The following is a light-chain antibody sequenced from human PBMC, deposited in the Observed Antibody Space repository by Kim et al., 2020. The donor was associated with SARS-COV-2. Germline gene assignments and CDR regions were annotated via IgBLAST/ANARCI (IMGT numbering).Light chain of an antibody. CDR2: DSS. J-gene: IGLJ2*01. Sequence: QSVLTQPPSVSAAPGQRVTISCSGSSSNIENNYVSWYQQLPGTAHRLLIYDSSVRPSGIPDRFSGSKSGTSATLGITGVQTGDEADYFCGTWDISLNAVVFGGGTQLTVL. CDR3: GTWDISLNAVV. CDR1: SSNIENNY. V-gene: IGLV1-51*01.